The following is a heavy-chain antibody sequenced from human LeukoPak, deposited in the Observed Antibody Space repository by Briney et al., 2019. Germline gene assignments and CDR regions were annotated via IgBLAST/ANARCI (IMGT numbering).Heavy chain of an antibody. CDR1: GYSFTSYY. CDR3: ARDNTATGPFDN. J-gene: IGHJ4*02. V-gene: IGHV1-46*01. Sequence: ASVKVSCKASGYSFTSYYMHWVRQAPGQGLEGMGIIDPSGGSTSYAQKFQGRVTMTRDTSTSTVYMELSSLRSEDTAVYYCARDNTATGPFDNWGQGTLVTVSS. D-gene: IGHD1-1*01. CDR2: IDPSGGST.